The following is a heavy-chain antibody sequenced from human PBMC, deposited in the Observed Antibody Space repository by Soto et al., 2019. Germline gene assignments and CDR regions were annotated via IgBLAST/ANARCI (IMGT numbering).Heavy chain of an antibody. D-gene: IGHD3-10*01. J-gene: IGHJ6*03. Sequence: PSETLSLTCTVSGGSISSGDYYWSWIRQPPGKGLEWIGEIYHSGSTYYNPSLKSRVTISVDTSKNQFSLKLSSVTAADTAVYYCARGVGGGWFGELLYPPYYYYMDVWGKGTTVTVSS. CDR3: ARGVGGGWFGELLYPPYYYYMDV. V-gene: IGHV4-30-4*01. CDR1: GGSISSGDYY. CDR2: IYHSGST.